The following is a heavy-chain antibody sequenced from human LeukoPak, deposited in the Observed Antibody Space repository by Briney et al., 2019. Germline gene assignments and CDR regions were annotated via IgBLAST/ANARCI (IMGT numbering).Heavy chain of an antibody. CDR1: GFTFSSYS. Sequence: GGSLRLSCAASGFTFSSYSMNWVRQAPGKGLEWVSSISSSSSYIYYADSVKGRFAISRDNAKNSLYLQMNSLRAEDTAVYYCARDVTTVTTHAFDIWGQGTMVTVSS. D-gene: IGHD4-11*01. CDR3: ARDVTTVTTHAFDI. CDR2: ISSSSSYI. J-gene: IGHJ3*02. V-gene: IGHV3-21*01.